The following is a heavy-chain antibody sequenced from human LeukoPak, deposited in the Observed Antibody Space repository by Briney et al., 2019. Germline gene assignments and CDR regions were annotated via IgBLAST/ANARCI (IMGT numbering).Heavy chain of an antibody. CDR1: GGSISSGSYY. Sequence: PSETLSLTCTVSGGSISSGSYYWSWIRQPAGKGLEWIGRIYTSGSTNYNPSLKSRVTISVDTSKNQFSLKLSSVTAADTAVYYCARDRSGSYSTHAFDIWGQGTMVTVSS. CDR2: IYTSGST. D-gene: IGHD1-26*01. J-gene: IGHJ3*02. V-gene: IGHV4-61*02. CDR3: ARDRSGSYSTHAFDI.